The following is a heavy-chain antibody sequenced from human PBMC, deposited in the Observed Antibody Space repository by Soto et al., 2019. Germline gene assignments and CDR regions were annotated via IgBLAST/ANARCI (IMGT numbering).Heavy chain of an antibody. CDR2: VYWDDDK. D-gene: IGHD3-10*01. V-gene: IGHV2-5*02. CDR1: GFSLTTSGVG. J-gene: IGHJ6*02. Sequence: QITLKESGPTLVKPTQTLTLTCTFSGFSLTTSGVGVGWIRQPPGKALEWLALVYWDDDKRYSPSLKSRLTITXXTXKXXVVLTMTNLDPVDTGPYPCARYIVRGVRGAYGMDVWGQGTTVTVSS. CDR3: ARYIVRGVRGAYGMDV.